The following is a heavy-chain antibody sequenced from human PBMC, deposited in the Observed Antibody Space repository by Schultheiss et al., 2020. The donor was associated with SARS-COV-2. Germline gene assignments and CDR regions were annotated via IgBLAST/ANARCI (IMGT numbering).Heavy chain of an antibody. Sequence: GESLKISCAASGFTFSSYSMNWVRQAPGKGLEWVSGISSSGGRTYYADSVKGRFTISRDNSKNTLYLQMNSLRAEDTAVYYCANHPEMTTVTGEYFQHWGQGTLVTVSS. CDR2: ISSSGGRT. D-gene: IGHD4-11*01. V-gene: IGHV3-23*01. CDR1: GFTFSSYS. CDR3: ANHPEMTTVTGEYFQH. J-gene: IGHJ1*01.